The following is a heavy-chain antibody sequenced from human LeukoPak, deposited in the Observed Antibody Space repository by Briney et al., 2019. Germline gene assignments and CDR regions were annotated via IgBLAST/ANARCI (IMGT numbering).Heavy chain of an antibody. CDR2: IYYGGTT. J-gene: IGHJ4*02. CDR3: ARRFNSVWYFDY. V-gene: IGHV4-59*08. D-gene: IGHD6-19*01. CDR1: GGSISSYY. Sequence: SETLSLTCTVSGGSISSYYWSWIRQPPGKGLEWIGYIYYGGTTNYNPSLKSRVTISVDTSKNQFSLRLNSVTAADTAVYFCARRFNSVWYFDYWGQGTLVTVSS.